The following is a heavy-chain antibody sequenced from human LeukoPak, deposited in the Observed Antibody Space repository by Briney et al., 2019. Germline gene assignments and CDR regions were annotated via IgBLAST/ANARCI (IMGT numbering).Heavy chain of an antibody. V-gene: IGHV4-30-4*01. CDR1: GGSISGGDYY. CDR3: ARDAGGGYSYGYSDS. CDR2: IYYTGST. J-gene: IGHJ4*02. Sequence: SETLSLTCSVSGGSISGGDYYWIWIRQPPGKGLEWIGSIYYTGSTYYNASLKSRVTISVDTSKNQFSLKLRSVTAVDTAVYYCARDAGGGYSYGYSDSWGQGTLVTVSS. D-gene: IGHD5-18*01.